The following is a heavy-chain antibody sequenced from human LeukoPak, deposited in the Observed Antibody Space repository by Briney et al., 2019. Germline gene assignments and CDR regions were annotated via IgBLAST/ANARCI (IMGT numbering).Heavy chain of an antibody. Sequence: GASVKVSCKASGYTFSGYYMHWVRQAAGQGLEWMGWINPDSGDTNYAQKFQGRVTMTRDTTISTAYMELSRLRSDDTAVFYCATLMAHLDYWGQGTLVTVSS. D-gene: IGHD2-8*01. CDR3: ATLMAHLDY. CDR2: INPDSGDT. CDR1: GYTFSGYY. J-gene: IGHJ4*02. V-gene: IGHV1-2*02.